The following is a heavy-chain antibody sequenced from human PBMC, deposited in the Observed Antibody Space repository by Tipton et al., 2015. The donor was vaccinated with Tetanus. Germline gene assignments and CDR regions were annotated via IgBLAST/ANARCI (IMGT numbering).Heavy chain of an antibody. Sequence: SLRLSCAASGFTLRSYSMNWVRQAPGKGPEWVSYISTTSNTIYYADSVKGRFTISRDNAKNSLYLQMNSLRREDTAVYYCARGMAEASNCGGDCYSDYWGQGTLVTVSS. CDR1: GFTLRSYS. CDR3: ARGMAEASNCGGDCYSDY. V-gene: IGHV3-48*01. J-gene: IGHJ4*02. CDR2: ISTTSNTI. D-gene: IGHD2-21*02.